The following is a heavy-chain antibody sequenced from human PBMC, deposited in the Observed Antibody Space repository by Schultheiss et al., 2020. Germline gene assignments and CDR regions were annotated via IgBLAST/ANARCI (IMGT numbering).Heavy chain of an antibody. CDR2: ISYDGSNK. V-gene: IGHV3-30*18. J-gene: IGHJ4*02. CDR1: GFTFSSYG. Sequence: GGSLRLSCAASGFTFSSYGMHWVRQAPGKGLEWVAVISYDGSNKYYADSVKGRFTISRDNSKNTLYLQMNSLRAEDTAVYYCAKVYYDFWSGPDYWGQGTLVTVSS. D-gene: IGHD3-3*01. CDR3: AKVYYDFWSGPDY.